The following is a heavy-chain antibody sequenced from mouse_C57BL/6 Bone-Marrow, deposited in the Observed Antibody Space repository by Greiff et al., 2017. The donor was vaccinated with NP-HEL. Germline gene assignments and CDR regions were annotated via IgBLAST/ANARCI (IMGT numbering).Heavy chain of an antibody. D-gene: IGHD3-1*01. CDR2: INYDGSST. V-gene: IGHV5-16*01. CDR1: GFTFSDYY. Sequence: EVKLMESEGGLVQPGSSMKLSCTASGFTFSDYYMAWVRQVPEKGLEWVANINYDGSSTYYLDSLKSRFIISRDNAKNILYLQMSSLKSEDTATYYCARDRGSNFDYWGQGTTLTVSS. CDR3: ARDRGSNFDY. J-gene: IGHJ2*01.